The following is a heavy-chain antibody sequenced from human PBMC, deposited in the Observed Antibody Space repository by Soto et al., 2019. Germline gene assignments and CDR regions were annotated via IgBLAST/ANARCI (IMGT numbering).Heavy chain of an antibody. CDR2: IYYSGST. Sequence: SETLSLTCTVSGGSISSGDYYWSWIRQHPGKGLEWIGYIYYSGSTYYNPSLKSRVTISVDTSKNQFSLKLSSVTAADTAVYYCAREPPGALLPEPLGMDVWGQGTTGTFSS. V-gene: IGHV4-31*03. J-gene: IGHJ6*02. D-gene: IGHD2-21*01. CDR1: GGSISSGDYY. CDR3: AREPPGALLPEPLGMDV.